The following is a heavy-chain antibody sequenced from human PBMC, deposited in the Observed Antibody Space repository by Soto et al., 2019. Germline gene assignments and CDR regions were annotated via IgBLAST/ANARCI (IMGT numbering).Heavy chain of an antibody. CDR1: GFTFSNAW. CDR2: IKSKTDGGTT. J-gene: IGHJ1*01. D-gene: IGHD3-16*01. CDR3: TTAGYDYIWGSYSVSSWFQH. V-gene: IGHV3-15*01. Sequence: GGSLRLSCAASGFTFSNAWMSWVRQAPGKGLEWVGRIKSKTDGGTTDYAAPVKGRFTISRDDSKNTLYLQMNSLKTEDTAVYYCTTAGYDYIWGSYSVSSWFQHWGQGTLVTVSS.